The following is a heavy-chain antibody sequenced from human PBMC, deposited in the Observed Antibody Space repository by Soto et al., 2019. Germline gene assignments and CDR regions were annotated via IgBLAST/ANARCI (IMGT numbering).Heavy chain of an antibody. V-gene: IGHV3-21*01. CDR1: GFTFSSYS. CDR2: ISGSSSNT. J-gene: IGHJ4*02. D-gene: IGHD2-15*01. CDR3: ARDPTLRITSVVPGHY. Sequence: GGFLRLSCAASGFTFSSYSMNWVRQAPGKGLEWVSAISGSSSNTYYADSVKGRFTISRDNAKNSLCLQMSSLRAEDTAVYYCARDPTLRITSVVPGHYWGQGTLVTVSS.